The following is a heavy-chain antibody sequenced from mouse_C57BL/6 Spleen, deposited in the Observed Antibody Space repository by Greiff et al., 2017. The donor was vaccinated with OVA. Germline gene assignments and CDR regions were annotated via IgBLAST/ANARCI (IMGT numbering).Heavy chain of an antibody. J-gene: IGHJ4*01. CDR1: GFTFTDYY. CDR3: ARYKNYYGSSYDAMDY. Sequence: EVQLVESGGGLVQPGGSLSLSCAASGFTFTDYYMSWVRQPPGKALEWLGFIRNKANGYTTEYSASVKGRFTISRDNSRSILYLQMNALRAEDSATYYCARYKNYYGSSYDAMDYWGQGTSVTVSS. D-gene: IGHD1-1*01. CDR2: IRNKANGYTT. V-gene: IGHV7-3*01.